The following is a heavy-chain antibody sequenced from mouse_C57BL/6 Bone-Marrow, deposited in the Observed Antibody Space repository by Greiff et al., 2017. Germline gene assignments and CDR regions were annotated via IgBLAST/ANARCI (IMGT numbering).Heavy chain of an antibody. J-gene: IGHJ2*01. V-gene: IGHV1-53*01. CDR3: AREEESVDD. Sequence: VQLQQPGTELVKPGASVKLSCKASGYTFTSYWMHWVKQRPGQGLAWIGNINPSNGGTTYNEKFKSKATLTVDKSSSTAYMQRSSQTSEDSAVYYCAREEESVDDWGQGTTLTVAS. CDR2: INPSNGGT. CDR1: GYTFTSYW.